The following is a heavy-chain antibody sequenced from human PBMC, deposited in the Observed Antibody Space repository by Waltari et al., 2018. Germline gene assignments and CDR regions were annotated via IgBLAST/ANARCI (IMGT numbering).Heavy chain of an antibody. Sequence: QVQLQESGPGLVKPSETLSLTCTVSGGSLSSYYWSWIRQPAGKGLEWIGRIYTSGSTNYNPSLKSRVTMSVDTSKNQFSLKLSSVTAADTAVYYCARDRTAMVYYYGMDVWGQGTTVTVSS. V-gene: IGHV4-4*07. J-gene: IGHJ6*02. CDR1: GGSLSSYY. CDR2: IYTSGST. D-gene: IGHD5-18*01. CDR3: ARDRTAMVYYYGMDV.